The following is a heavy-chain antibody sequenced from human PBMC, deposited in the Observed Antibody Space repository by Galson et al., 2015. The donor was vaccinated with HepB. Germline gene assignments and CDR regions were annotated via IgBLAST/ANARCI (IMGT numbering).Heavy chain of an antibody. CDR1: AFTFSNYS. CDR2: ISYDGSSK. Sequence: SLRLSCAGSAFTFSNYSMHWVRQAPGKGLEWVTSISYDGSSKYCADSVKGRLTISRDNSKNIVYLQMNSLRPEDTAVYYCARDQGHLKSFYFHYGLDVWGQGTTVTVSS. V-gene: IGHV3-30-3*01. D-gene: IGHD3-3*02. CDR3: ARDQGHLKSFYFHYGLDV. J-gene: IGHJ6*02.